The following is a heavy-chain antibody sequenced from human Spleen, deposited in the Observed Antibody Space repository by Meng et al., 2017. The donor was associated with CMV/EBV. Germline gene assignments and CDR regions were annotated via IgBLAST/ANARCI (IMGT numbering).Heavy chain of an antibody. J-gene: IGHJ5*02. CDR2: IYPNAGDT. CDR3: ARGPLYCSSTSCLSNWFGP. CDR1: TFRRYY. D-gene: IGHD2-2*01. Sequence: TFRRYYNPWVRQAPEQGLEWMGWIYPNAGDTNYAQNFQGRVTMTRDMSISTAYMEMIGLRSDDTALYYCARGPLYCSSTSCLSNWFGPWGQGTLVTVSS. V-gene: IGHV1-2*02.